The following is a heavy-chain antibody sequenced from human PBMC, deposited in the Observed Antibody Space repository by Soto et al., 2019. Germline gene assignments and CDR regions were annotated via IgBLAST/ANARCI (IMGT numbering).Heavy chain of an antibody. V-gene: IGHV3-74*01. Sequence: GGSLRLSCEASIFTFSSYWMTWVRQAPGKGLVWVSSINSDGSSTSYADSVKGRFTISRDNAKNTLYLQMNSLRAEDTAVYYCARDVGYSLDYWGQGTLVTVSS. J-gene: IGHJ4*02. CDR2: INSDGSST. CDR1: IFTFSSYW. CDR3: ARDVGYSLDY. D-gene: IGHD5-18*01.